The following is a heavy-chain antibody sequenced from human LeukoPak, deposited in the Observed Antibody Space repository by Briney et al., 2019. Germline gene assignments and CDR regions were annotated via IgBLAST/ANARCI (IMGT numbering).Heavy chain of an antibody. D-gene: IGHD2-15*01. CDR1: GFTVSDIY. CDR3: STGAATGFDY. CDR2: IKSKTDGGTT. Sequence: GGSLRLSCAVSGFTVSDIYMSWVRQAPGKGLEWVGRIKSKTDGGTTDYAAPVKGRFTISRDDSKNTLYLQMNTLKTEDTAVYYCSTGAATGFDYWGQGTLVTVSS. V-gene: IGHV3-15*01. J-gene: IGHJ4*02.